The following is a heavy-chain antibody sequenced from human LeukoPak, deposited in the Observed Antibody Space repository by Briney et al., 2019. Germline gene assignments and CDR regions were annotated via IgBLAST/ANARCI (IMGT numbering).Heavy chain of an antibody. V-gene: IGHV3-30*02. CDR3: ATLTYYYDSSGYYNDY. D-gene: IGHD3-22*01. CDR2: IRYDGSNK. J-gene: IGHJ4*02. CDR1: GFTFSSYG. Sequence: GGSLRLSCAASGFTFSSYGMHWVRQAPGKGLEWVAFIRYDGSNKYYADSVKGRFTISRDNSKNTLYLQMNSLRAEDTAVYYCATLTYYYDSSGYYNDYWGQGTLVTVSS.